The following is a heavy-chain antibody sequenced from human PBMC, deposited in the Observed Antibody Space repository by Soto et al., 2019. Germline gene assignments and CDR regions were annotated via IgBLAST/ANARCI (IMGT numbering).Heavy chain of an antibody. CDR1: GVSLSNYW. CDR2: IKEDGSKG. D-gene: IGHD3-22*01. CDR3: VREGNYYDSGGNYYDVFDM. V-gene: IGHV3-7*05. J-gene: IGHJ3*02. Sequence: GGSLRLSCAASGVSLSNYWMTWVRQAPGKGLEWVANIKEDGSKGYYVDSVKGRFTISRDNAKNSLYLQMSSLRAEDTAVYFCVREGNYYDSGGNYYDVFDMWGQGTQVTVSS.